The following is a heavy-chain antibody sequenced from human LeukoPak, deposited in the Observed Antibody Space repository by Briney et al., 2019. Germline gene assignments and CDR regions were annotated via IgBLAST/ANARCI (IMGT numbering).Heavy chain of an antibody. CDR1: GFTFSSFG. CDR3: AREGCYYDSGSGPGPCYNYYMAV. Sequence: TGGSLRLSCAASGFTFSSFGFNWVRQAPGKGLEWISYISSSRRATYYADSVRGRFTVSRENAKNSLFLEMSSLRAEDTAVYYCAREGCYYDSGSGPGPCYNYYMAVWGKGTTVTVSS. J-gene: IGHJ6*03. CDR2: ISSSRRAT. D-gene: IGHD3-3*01. V-gene: IGHV3-48*01.